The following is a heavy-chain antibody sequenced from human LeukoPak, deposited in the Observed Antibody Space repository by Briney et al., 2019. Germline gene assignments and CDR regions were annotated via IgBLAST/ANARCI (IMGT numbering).Heavy chain of an antibody. D-gene: IGHD3-3*01. CDR1: GFTFSSYW. CDR2: IKQDGSEK. CDR3: AREMYYDFWSGYYPPTKYMDV. J-gene: IGHJ6*03. Sequence: GGSLRLSCAASGFTFSSYWMSWVRQAPGKGLEWVANIKQDGSEKYYVDSVKGRFTISRDNAKNSLYLQMNSLRAEDTAVYYCAREMYYDFWSGYYPPTKYMDVWGKGTTVTVSS. V-gene: IGHV3-7*01.